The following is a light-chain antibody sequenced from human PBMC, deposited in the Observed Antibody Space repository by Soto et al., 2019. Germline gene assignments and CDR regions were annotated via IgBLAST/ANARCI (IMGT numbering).Light chain of an antibody. CDR1: SSNFGAGYD. CDR3: QSYDSSLNGVV. CDR2: GNT. V-gene: IGLV1-40*01. Sequence: QAVVTQPPSVSGAPGQRVTISCTGSSSNFGAGYDVHWYHQVPGTAPKPLIYGNTNRPSGVPDRFSGSKSGTSASLAITGLQAEDEADYYCQSYDSSLNGVVFGGGTKVTVL. J-gene: IGLJ3*02.